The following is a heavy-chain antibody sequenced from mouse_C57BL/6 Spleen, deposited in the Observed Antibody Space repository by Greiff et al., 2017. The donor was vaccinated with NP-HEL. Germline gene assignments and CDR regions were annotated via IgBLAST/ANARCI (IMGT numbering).Heavy chain of an antibody. Sequence: QVQLKQPGAELVKPGASVKLSCKASGYTFTSYWMQWVKQRPGQGLEWIGEIDPSDSYTNYNQKFKGKATLTVDTSSSTAYMQLSSLTSEDSAVYYCARKETADYCGQGTTLTVSS. CDR3: ARKETADY. D-gene: IGHD3-2*01. J-gene: IGHJ2*01. V-gene: IGHV1-50*01. CDR1: GYTFTSYW. CDR2: IDPSDSYT.